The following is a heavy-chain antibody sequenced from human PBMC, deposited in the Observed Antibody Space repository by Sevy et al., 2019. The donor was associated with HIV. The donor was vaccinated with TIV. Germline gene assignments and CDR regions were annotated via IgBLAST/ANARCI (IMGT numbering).Heavy chain of an antibody. CDR1: GFPFGTFG. V-gene: IGHV3-30*18. CDR2: ISYDGGSK. J-gene: IGHJ6*02. D-gene: IGHD3-9*01. CDR3: AKDFTGYNGMDV. Sequence: GGSLRLSCAASGFPFGTFGMHWVRQAPGKGLEWVAVISYDGGSKYYGDSVKGRFIISRDNSKNTLYLQMSSLRPEDTAMYYCAKDFTGYNGMDVWGQGTTVTVSS.